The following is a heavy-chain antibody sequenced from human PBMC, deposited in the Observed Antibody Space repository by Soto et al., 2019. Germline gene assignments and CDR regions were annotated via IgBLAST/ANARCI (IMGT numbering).Heavy chain of an antibody. CDR2: IYYSGST. Sequence: SETLSLTCTVSGGSISSYYWSWIRQPPGKGLEWIGYIYYSGSTNYNPSLKSRVTISVDTFKNQFSLKLSSVTAADTAVYYCARQNRGYGSGSYWFDPWGQGTLVTVSS. CDR3: ARQNRGYGSGSYWFDP. V-gene: IGHV4-59*08. CDR1: GGSISSYY. J-gene: IGHJ5*02. D-gene: IGHD3-10*01.